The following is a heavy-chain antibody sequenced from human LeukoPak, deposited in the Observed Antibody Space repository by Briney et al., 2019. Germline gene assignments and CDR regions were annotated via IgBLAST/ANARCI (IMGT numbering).Heavy chain of an antibody. J-gene: IGHJ4*02. D-gene: IGHD3-10*01. CDR1: GYTFTSYD. V-gene: IGHV1-8*01. CDR2: MNPNRGNT. CDR3: ARWGSGSYYIPYYFDY. Sequence: ASVKVSCKASGYTFTSYDINWVRQATGQGLEWMGWMNPNRGNTGYAQKFQGRVTMTRNTSISTAYMELSSLRSEDTAVYYCARWGSGSYYIPYYFDYWGQGTLVTVSS.